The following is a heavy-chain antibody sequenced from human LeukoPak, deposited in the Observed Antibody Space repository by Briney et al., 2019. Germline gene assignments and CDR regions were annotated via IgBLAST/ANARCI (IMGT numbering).Heavy chain of an antibody. CDR3: ARGQWLVMDWFDP. D-gene: IGHD6-19*01. CDR2: ISSNGGST. J-gene: IGHJ5*02. V-gene: IGHV3-64*01. Sequence: PGGSLRLSCAASGFTLSSYAMHWVRQAPGKGLEYVSAISSNGGSTYYANSVKGRFTISRDNSKNTLYLQMGSLRAEDMAVYYCARGQWLVMDWFDPWGQGTLVTVSS. CDR1: GFTLSSYA.